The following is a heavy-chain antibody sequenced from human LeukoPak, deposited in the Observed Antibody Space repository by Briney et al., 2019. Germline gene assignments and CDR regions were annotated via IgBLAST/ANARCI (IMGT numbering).Heavy chain of an antibody. CDR1: GFTFSSYG. CDR2: ISGSGGST. Sequence: GGSLRLSCAASGFTFSSYGMSWVRQAPGKGLEWVSAISGSGGSTYYADSVKGRFTISRDNSKNTLYVQMNSLRAEDTAVYYCAKFRGYSYGPIGYWGQGTLVTVSS. D-gene: IGHD5-18*01. V-gene: IGHV3-23*01. J-gene: IGHJ4*02. CDR3: AKFRGYSYGPIGY.